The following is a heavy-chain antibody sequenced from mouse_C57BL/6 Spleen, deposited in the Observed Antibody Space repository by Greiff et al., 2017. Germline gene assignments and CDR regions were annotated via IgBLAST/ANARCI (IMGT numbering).Heavy chain of an antibody. CDR3: ARKRGWESYFDY. D-gene: IGHD3-3*01. Sequence: QVQLQQPGAELVKPGASVKLSCKASGYTFTSYWLQWVKQRPGQGLAWIGEIDPSDSYTNYNQKFKGKATLTVDTSSSTAYMQLSSLTSEDSAVYYCARKRGWESYFDYWGQGTTLTVSS. J-gene: IGHJ2*01. V-gene: IGHV1-50*01. CDR1: GYTFTSYW. CDR2: IDPSDSYT.